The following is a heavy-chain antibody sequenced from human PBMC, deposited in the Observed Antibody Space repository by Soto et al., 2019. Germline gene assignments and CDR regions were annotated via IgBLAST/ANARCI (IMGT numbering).Heavy chain of an antibody. CDR1: GFTFITYA. CDR3: AKNGDFWSWGMDV. V-gene: IGHV3-23*01. D-gene: IGHD3-3*01. CDR2: ISSSGDAT. J-gene: IGHJ6*02. Sequence: GWSLRLACASSGFTFITYAMTWVRQAPGKGLEWVSIISSSGDATYYLDSVKGRFTISRDNSRNTLNLQMNSLRAEDTAVYYCAKNGDFWSWGMDVWGLGTTVTVS.